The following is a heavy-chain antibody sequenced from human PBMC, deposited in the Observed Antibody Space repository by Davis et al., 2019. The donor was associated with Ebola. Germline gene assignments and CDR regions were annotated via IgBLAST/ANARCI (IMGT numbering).Heavy chain of an antibody. V-gene: IGHV5-51*01. CDR3: ARRGGKWFRELSPFDP. CDR2: IYPGGSDT. CDR1: GYSFTSYW. D-gene: IGHD3-10*01. J-gene: IGHJ5*02. Sequence: GESLKISCKGSGYSFTSYWIGWVRQMPGKGLEWMGIIYPGGSDTRYSPSFQGQVTISADKSISTAYLQWSSLKASDTAMYYCARRGGKWFRELSPFDPWGQGTLVTVSS.